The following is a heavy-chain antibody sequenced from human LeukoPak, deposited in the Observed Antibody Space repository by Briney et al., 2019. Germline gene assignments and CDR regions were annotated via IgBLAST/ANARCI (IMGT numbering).Heavy chain of an antibody. CDR2: TFYRSKWNN. Sequence: SQTLSLTCALSGDSFSSNTVAWHWVRQSPSRGLEWLGRTFYRSKWNNEYALSVKSRITINPDTSKNQFSLQLDSVTPEDTAMYYCARGCYGMDVWGQGTTVTVSS. V-gene: IGHV6-1*01. J-gene: IGHJ6*02. CDR1: GDSFSSNTVA. D-gene: IGHD6-19*01. CDR3: ARGCYGMDV.